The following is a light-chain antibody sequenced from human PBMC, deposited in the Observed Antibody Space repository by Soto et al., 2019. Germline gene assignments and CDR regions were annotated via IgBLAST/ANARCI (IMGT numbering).Light chain of an antibody. J-gene: IGKJ1*01. V-gene: IGKV3-15*01. CDR2: ATS. CDR1: QSVSRN. Sequence: EISMTQPPATLSVSPGERSSVSCRASQSVSRNSAWYQQKPGQAPRLLIYATSTRATGIPARFSGSGSGTEFTLTISSLQSEDFVVYYCLHYNNWPPTFCQGTKVDIK. CDR3: LHYNNWPPT.